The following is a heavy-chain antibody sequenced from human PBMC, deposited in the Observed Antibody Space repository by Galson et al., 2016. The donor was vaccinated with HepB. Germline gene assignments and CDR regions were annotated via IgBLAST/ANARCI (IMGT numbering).Heavy chain of an antibody. V-gene: IGHV1-18*01. J-gene: IGHJ4*02. CDR1: GYTFSNYG. CDR2: ISVYNGNT. CDR3: AVMAVAGYDY. D-gene: IGHD6-19*01. Sequence: SVKVSCKASGYTFSNYGVSWVRQAPGQGLEWMGWISVYNGNTNYAQKIRGRVTLTTDTSTNTAYMELRSLRYADTAVYYCAVMAVAGYDYWGQGTLVTVSS.